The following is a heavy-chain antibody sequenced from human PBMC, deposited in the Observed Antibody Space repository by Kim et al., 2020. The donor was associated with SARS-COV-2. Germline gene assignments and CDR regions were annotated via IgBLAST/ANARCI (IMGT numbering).Heavy chain of an antibody. V-gene: IGHV1-46*01. CDR1: GYTFTSYY. CDR3: ARGPWYYYDSSGYEVHAFDI. J-gene: IGHJ3*02. D-gene: IGHD3-22*01. CDR2: INPSGGST. Sequence: ASVKVSCKASGYTFTSYYMHWVRQAPGQGLEWMGIINPSGGSTSYAQKFQGRVTMTRDTSTSTAYMELSSLRSEDTAVYYCARGPWYYYDSSGYEVHAFDIWGKGPMVTVSS.